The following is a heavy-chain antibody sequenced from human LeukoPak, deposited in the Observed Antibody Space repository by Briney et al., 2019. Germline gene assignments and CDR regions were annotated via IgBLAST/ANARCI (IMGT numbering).Heavy chain of an antibody. V-gene: IGHV4-4*02. J-gene: IGHJ4*02. CDR2: IYQSGIT. CDR1: GDSIGRGNY. D-gene: IGHD6-19*01. CDR3: ARDPRPRGGWFYFDY. Sequence: PSGTLSLTCGVSGDSIGRGNYWNWVRQFPGKGLEWVGDIYQSGITNYNPSLKSRVTMSLDKSKNEFSLSLHSVTAADTAVYFCARDPRPRGGWFYFDYWGQGILVTVSS.